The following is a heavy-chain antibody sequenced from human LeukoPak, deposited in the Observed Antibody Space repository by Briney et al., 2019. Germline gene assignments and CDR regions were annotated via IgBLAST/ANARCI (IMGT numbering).Heavy chain of an antibody. CDR3: ARLGMGYASGSYSWFFDL. V-gene: IGHV4-59*08. D-gene: IGHD3-10*01. CDR1: GGSISGYY. Sequence: SETLSLTCTVSGGSISGYYWSWIRQPLGKGLEWIGYIYNSGSTNYNPSLKSRVTISVDTSENRFSLRLSSVTAADTAVYYCARLGMGYASGSYSWFFDLWGRGTLVTVSS. CDR2: IYNSGST. J-gene: IGHJ2*01.